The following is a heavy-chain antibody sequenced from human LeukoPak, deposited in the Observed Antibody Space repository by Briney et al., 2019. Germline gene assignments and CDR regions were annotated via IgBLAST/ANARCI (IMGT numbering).Heavy chain of an antibody. Sequence: ASVKVSCKASGYTFTGYYMHWVRQAPGQGREWMGWINPNSGGTNYAQKFQGRVTMTRDTSISTAYMELSRLRSDDTAVYYCARSPRDYYDSSGYYPDYWGQGTLVTVSS. V-gene: IGHV1-2*02. CDR1: GYTFTGYY. CDR3: ARSPRDYYDSSGYYPDY. CDR2: INPNSGGT. J-gene: IGHJ4*02. D-gene: IGHD3-22*01.